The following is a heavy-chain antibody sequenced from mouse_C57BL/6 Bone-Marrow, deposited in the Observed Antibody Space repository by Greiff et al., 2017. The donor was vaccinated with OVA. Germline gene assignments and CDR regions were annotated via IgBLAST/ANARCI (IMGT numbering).Heavy chain of an antibody. Sequence: QGVESGGGLVKPGGSLKLSCAASGFTFSDDGMHWVRQAPEKGLEWVAYISSGSSTIYYADTVKGRFTISRDNAKNTLFLQMTSLRSEDTAMYYCARGTTVVARAMDYWGQGTLVTVSA. CDR1: GFTFSDDG. CDR2: ISSGSSTI. J-gene: IGHJ3*01. D-gene: IGHD1-1*01. V-gene: IGHV5-17*01. CDR3: ARGTTVVARAMDY.